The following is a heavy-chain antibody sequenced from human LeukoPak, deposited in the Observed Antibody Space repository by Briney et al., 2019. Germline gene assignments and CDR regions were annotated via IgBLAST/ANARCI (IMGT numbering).Heavy chain of an antibody. CDR3: ARDAVSSSWYGENWFDP. Sequence: ASVKVSCKASGYTFTSYGISWVRQAPGQGLEWMGWISAYNGNTNYAQKLQGRVTMTTDTSTSTAYMELRSLRSDDTAVYYCARDAVSSSWYGENWFDPWGQGTLVTVSS. CDR2: ISAYNGNT. V-gene: IGHV1-18*01. D-gene: IGHD6-13*01. CDR1: GYTFTSYG. J-gene: IGHJ5*02.